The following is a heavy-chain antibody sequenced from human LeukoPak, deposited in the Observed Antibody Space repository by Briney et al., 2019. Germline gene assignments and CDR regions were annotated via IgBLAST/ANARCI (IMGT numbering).Heavy chain of an antibody. D-gene: IGHD6-13*01. V-gene: IGHV3-21*01. J-gene: IGHJ4*02. Sequence: GGSLRLSCAASGFTFSDYSMNWVRQAPGKGLEWVSSISSSSSYIYYADSVKGRFTISRDNAKNSLYLQMNSLRAEDTAVYYCACNSGYSSSWRDYWGQGTLVTVSS. CDR1: GFTFSDYS. CDR2: ISSSSSYI. CDR3: ACNSGYSSSWRDY.